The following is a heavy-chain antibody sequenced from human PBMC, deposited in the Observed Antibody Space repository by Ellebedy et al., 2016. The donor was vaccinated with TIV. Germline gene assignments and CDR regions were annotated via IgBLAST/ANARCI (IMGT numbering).Heavy chain of an antibody. CDR2: LSGSGGST. CDR3: ARKVPAPTTVPPNWYFDL. D-gene: IGHD4-17*01. J-gene: IGHJ2*01. Sequence: GESLKISCAASGFTFSSYAMGWVRQAPGKGLEWVSSLSGSGGSTYYADSVQGRFTISRDNSKNTLYLQMNSLRAEDTAVYYCARKVPAPTTVPPNWYFDLWGRGTLVTVSS. CDR1: GFTFSSYA. V-gene: IGHV3-23*01.